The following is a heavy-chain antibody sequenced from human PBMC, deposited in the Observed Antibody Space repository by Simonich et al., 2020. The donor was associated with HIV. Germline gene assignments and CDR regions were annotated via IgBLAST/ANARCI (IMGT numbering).Heavy chain of an antibody. V-gene: IGHV3-74*01. D-gene: IGHD2-15*01. J-gene: IGHJ6*02. CDR3: ARDKGCSGDTCYYDYYYYGMDV. CDR2: ISSDGSSP. Sequence: EVQLVESGGGLVQPGGSLRLSCAASGCTFSSYWMHWVRHDPGKGLVWVSNISSDGSSPRSADPVKCRFTPARDTANNTLYLPMNRLRAEATAVYYCARDKGCSGDTCYYDYYYYGMDVWGQGTTVTVSS. CDR1: GCTFSSYW.